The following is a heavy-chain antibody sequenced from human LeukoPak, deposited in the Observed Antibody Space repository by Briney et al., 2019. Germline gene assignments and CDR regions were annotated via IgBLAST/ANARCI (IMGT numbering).Heavy chain of an antibody. V-gene: IGHV1-69*13. CDR3: ARVTMVRGVINWFDP. Sequence: ASVKVSCKASGGTFSSYAISWVRQAPGQGLEWMGGIIPIFGTANYAQKFQGRVTITADESTSTAYMELSSLRSEDTAVYYCARVTMVRGVINWFDPWGQGTLVTVSS. CDR1: GGTFSSYA. J-gene: IGHJ5*02. D-gene: IGHD3-10*01. CDR2: IIPIFGTA.